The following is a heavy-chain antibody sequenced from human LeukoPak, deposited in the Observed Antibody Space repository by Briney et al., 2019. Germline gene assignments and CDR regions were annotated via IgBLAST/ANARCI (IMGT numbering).Heavy chain of an antibody. CDR3: AREAYYYGSGSYYDY. Sequence: GGSLRLSCAASGFTVSSNYMSWVRQAPGKGLEGVSVIYSGGSTYYADSVKGRFTISRDNSKNTLYLQMNSLRAEDTAVYYCAREAYYYGSGSYYDYWGQGTLVTVSS. V-gene: IGHV3-66*01. J-gene: IGHJ4*02. D-gene: IGHD3-10*01. CDR1: GFTVSSNY. CDR2: IYSGGST.